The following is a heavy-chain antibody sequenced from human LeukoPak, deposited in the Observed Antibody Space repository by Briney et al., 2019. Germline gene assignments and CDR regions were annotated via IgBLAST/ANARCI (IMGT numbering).Heavy chain of an antibody. CDR2: IFHSGTT. CDR1: GGSISSSDFY. D-gene: IGHD6-13*01. Sequence: SETLSLTCTVSGGSISSSDFYGGWIRQPPGKGLEWIGGIFHSGTTYYNPSLKSRLSISVETSKNHFSLKLSSVTAADTAVYYCASWRAAAGHSYWYFDLWGRGTLVTVSS. J-gene: IGHJ2*01. V-gene: IGHV4-39*02. CDR3: ASWRAAAGHSYWYFDL.